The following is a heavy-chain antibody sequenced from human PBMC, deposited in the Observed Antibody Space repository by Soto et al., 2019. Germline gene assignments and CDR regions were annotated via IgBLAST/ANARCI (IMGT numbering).Heavy chain of an antibody. D-gene: IGHD3-10*01. CDR3: AKDLAVRGYFDY. CDR1: GFTFSSYG. Sequence: QVRLVESGGGVVQPGRSLRLSCAASGFTFSSYGMHWVRQAPGKGLEWVAVISYDGSNKYYADSVKGRFTISRDNSKNTLYLQMNSLRAEXXAVXXCAKDLAVRGYFDYWGQGTLVTVSS. V-gene: IGHV3-30*18. J-gene: IGHJ4*02. CDR2: ISYDGSNK.